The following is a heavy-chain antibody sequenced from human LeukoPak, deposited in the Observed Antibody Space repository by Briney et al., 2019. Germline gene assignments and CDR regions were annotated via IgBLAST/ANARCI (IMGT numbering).Heavy chain of an antibody. Sequence: PSETLSLTCTVSGGSISSSSYYWGWIRQPPGKGLEWIGRIYYSGSTSYNPSLKSRVTISIDTSKNYFSLKLNSVTAADTAVYYCARVIAVAGLCYFDFWGQGTLVTVSS. V-gene: IGHV4-39*07. CDR2: IYYSGST. J-gene: IGHJ4*02. CDR3: ARVIAVAGLCYFDF. D-gene: IGHD6-19*01. CDR1: GGSISSSSYY.